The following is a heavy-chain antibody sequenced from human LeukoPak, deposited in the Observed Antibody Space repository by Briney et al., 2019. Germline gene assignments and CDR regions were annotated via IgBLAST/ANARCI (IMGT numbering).Heavy chain of an antibody. D-gene: IGHD3-22*01. CDR2: IIPIFGTA. V-gene: IGHV1-69*05. Sequence: SVKVSFKASGGTFIIYAISWVRQAPGQGLEWMGGIIPIFGTANYAQKFQGRVTITTDESTSTAYMELSSLRSEDTAVYYCARGKGYYDSSGYLYYWGQGTLVTVSS. J-gene: IGHJ4*02. CDR3: ARGKGYYDSSGYLYY. CDR1: GGTFIIYA.